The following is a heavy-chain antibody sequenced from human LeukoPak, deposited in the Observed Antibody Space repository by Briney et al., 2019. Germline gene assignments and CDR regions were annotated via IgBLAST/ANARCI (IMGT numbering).Heavy chain of an antibody. Sequence: PGGSLRLSCAASGFTFSSYAMSWVRQAPGKGLEWVSAISGSGGSTYCADSVKGRFTISRDNSKNTLYLQMNSLRAEDTAVYYCAKGYCSSTSCYDDYWGQGTLVTVSS. CDR1: GFTFSSYA. CDR3: AKGYCSSTSCYDDY. CDR2: ISGSGGST. J-gene: IGHJ4*02. D-gene: IGHD2-2*01. V-gene: IGHV3-23*01.